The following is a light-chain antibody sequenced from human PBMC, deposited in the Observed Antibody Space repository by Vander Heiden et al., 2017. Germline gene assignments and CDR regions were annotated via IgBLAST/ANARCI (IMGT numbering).Light chain of an antibody. V-gene: IGKV1-16*02. J-gene: IGKJ1*01. CDR1: QGISKY. CDR2: AAS. CDR3: QQDNSYPQT. Sequence: QMTQSAASLAASVGNRVTITWRASQGISKYLGWFQQKPEKAPKSLIYAASSLQSGVPSNISGRGAGTDFTLTISSLQPEDFATYYCQQDNSYPQTFGQGTKVEIK.